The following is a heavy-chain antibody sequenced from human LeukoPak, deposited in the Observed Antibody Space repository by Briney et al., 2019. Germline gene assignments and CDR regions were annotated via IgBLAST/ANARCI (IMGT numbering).Heavy chain of an antibody. D-gene: IGHD6-13*01. CDR2: IYNSGST. V-gene: IGHV4-59*07. J-gene: IGHJ4*02. CDR1: GVSISSYS. CDR3: ARVPHPGIAAAGTAEYYFDY. Sequence: PSDTLSLTCTVSGVSISSYSWSWIRQPPGKGLEWIGYIYNSGSTNYNPSLKSRVTISVDTSKNQFFLMLSSVIAADTAVYYCARVPHPGIAAAGTAEYYFDYWGQGTLVTVSS.